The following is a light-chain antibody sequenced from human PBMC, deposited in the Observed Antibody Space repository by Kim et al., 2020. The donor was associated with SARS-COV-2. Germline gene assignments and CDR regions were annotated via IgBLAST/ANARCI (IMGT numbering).Light chain of an antibody. CDR2: GKH. J-gene: IGLJ2*01. Sequence: VALGQTVRITSQGDSLRSYSATWYQQKPGQAPILVIYGKHNRPSGIPDRFSGSSSGNTASLTITGTQAGDEADYYCNSRDSNDNVVFGGGTKLTVL. CDR3: NSRDSNDNVV. V-gene: IGLV3-19*01. CDR1: SLRSYS.